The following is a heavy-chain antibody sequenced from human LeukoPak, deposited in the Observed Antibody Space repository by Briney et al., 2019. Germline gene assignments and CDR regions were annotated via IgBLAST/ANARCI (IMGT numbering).Heavy chain of an antibody. CDR3: ARDEYTTPTDTFYYGMDV. J-gene: IGHJ6*02. D-gene: IGHD6-6*01. Sequence: PGGSLRLSCAASGFTFRSYAMNWVRQAPGKGLEWVSYITSGGDTISYADSVKGRFTISRDDAQSSLFLQMNSLRAEDTAVYYCARDEYTTPTDTFYYGMDVWGQGTTVTVSS. V-gene: IGHV3-48*01. CDR2: ITSGGDTI. CDR1: GFTFRSYA.